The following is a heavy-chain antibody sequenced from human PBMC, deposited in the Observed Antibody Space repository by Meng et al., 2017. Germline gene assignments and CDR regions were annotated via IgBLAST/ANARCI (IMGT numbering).Heavy chain of an antibody. J-gene: IGHJ5*02. CDR1: GGTFSSYT. Sequence: QGQLVQSGAEVKKPGSSVKVSCKASGGTFSSYTISWVRQAPGQGLEWMGRIIPIFGTANYAQKFQGRVTITADKSTSTAYMELSSLRSEDTAVYYCAREPRDGPKTNWFDPWGQGTLVTVSS. CDR2: IIPIFGTA. V-gene: IGHV1-69*08. CDR3: AREPRDGPKTNWFDP. D-gene: IGHD5-24*01.